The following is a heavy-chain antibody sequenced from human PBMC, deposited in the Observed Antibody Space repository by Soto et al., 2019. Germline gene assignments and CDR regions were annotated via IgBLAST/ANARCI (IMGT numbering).Heavy chain of an antibody. J-gene: IGHJ4*02. CDR2: ISGGGGST. CDR3: AKDRRYSSTWKGVDY. Sequence: EVQLLESGGGLVQPGGSLRLSCAASEFTFSSYAMSWVRQAPGKGLEWVSGISGGGGSTNYADSVKGRFTISRDNSKNTLYLKMNSLRAEDTGVYYCAKDRRYSSTWKGVDYWGQGTLVTVSS. CDR1: EFTFSSYA. D-gene: IGHD6-13*01. V-gene: IGHV3-23*01.